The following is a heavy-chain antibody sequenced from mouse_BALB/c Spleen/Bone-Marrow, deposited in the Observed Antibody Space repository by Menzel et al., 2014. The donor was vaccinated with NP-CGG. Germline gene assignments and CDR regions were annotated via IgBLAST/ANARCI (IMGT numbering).Heavy chain of an antibody. CDR3: AREGAYYGCSGHFDY. CDR2: IVPSSAYS. J-gene: IGHJ2*01. CDR1: GYSFTNYT. D-gene: IGHD1-1*02. Sequence: QVQLQQPGAELARPGASVKMYCKASGYSFTNYTIHWVKQRPGQGLEWIAYIVPSSAYSNYNQKFKDRATLTADKSSITAYMQLSSLTSEDSAVYYCAREGAYYGCSGHFDYWGRGTTLTVSS. V-gene: IGHV1-4*01.